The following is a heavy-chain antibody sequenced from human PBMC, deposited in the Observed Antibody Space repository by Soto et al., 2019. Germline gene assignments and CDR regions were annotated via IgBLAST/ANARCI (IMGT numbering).Heavy chain of an antibody. V-gene: IGHV3-23*01. J-gene: IGHJ4*02. Sequence: GGSLRLSCAASGFPFSSYGMNWVRQAPGKGLEWVSCITGSGGSTYYADSVKGRFTISRDNSKNTLYLQMNSLRAEDTALYYCAKDYYDPSGHDYWGQGTLVTVSS. CDR3: AKDYYDPSGHDY. D-gene: IGHD3-22*01. CDR1: GFPFSSYG. CDR2: ITGSGGST.